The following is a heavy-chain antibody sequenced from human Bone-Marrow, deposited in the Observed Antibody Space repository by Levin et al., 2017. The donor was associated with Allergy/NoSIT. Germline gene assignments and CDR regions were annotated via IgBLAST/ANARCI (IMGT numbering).Heavy chain of an antibody. Sequence: SETLSLTCTVSGGSISSSSYYWGWIRQPPGKGLEWIGSIYYSGSTYYNPSLKSRVTISVDTSKNQFSLKLSSVTAADTAVYYCARDLGSGYYSWFDPWGQGTLVTVSS. CDR3: ARDLGSGYYSWFDP. D-gene: IGHD3-22*01. CDR1: GGSISSSSYY. CDR2: IYYSGST. V-gene: IGHV4-39*07. J-gene: IGHJ5*02.